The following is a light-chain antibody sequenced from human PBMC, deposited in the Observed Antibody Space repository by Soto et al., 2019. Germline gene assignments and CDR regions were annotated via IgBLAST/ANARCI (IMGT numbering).Light chain of an antibody. Sequence: EIVLTQSPGTLSLSPGERATLSCRASQSVSSYLGWYQQKPGQAPRLLIYGASSRATGIPDRFSGSGSGTDFTLTISRLEPEDFAVYYCQQYSISPRTFGQGTKVEIK. CDR1: QSVSSY. CDR2: GAS. J-gene: IGKJ1*01. CDR3: QQYSISPRT. V-gene: IGKV3-20*01.